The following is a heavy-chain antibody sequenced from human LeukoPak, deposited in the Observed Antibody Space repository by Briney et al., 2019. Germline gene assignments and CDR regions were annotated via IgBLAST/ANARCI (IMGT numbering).Heavy chain of an antibody. J-gene: IGHJ4*02. V-gene: IGHV3-53*05. D-gene: IGHD6-13*01. CDR2: IYSGGST. CDR1: GFTVSSNY. CDR3: ARDSPYSSSWYTGLDY. Sequence: GGSLRLSCAASGFTVSSNYMSWVRQAPGKGLEWVSVIYSGGSTYYADSVKGRFTISRDNSKNTLYLQMNSLRAEDTAVYYCARDSPYSSSWYTGLDYWGQGTLVTVSS.